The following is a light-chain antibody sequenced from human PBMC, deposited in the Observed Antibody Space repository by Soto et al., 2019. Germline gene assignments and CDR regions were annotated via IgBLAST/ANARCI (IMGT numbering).Light chain of an antibody. J-gene: IGLJ1*01. CDR1: SSDVGGYNC. Sequence: QSVLSQPASVSGSPGHSITISCTGTSSDVGGYNCVSWYQQHPGKAPKLMIYEVSNRPSGVSNRFSGSKSGNTASLTISGLQAEEEADYYCSSYTSISTRVFGTGTKVTVL. CDR3: SSYTSISTRV. CDR2: EVS. V-gene: IGLV2-14*01.